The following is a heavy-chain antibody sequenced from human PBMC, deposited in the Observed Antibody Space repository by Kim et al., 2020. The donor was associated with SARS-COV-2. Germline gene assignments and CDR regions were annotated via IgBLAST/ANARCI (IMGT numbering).Heavy chain of an antibody. Sequence: RFTISRDNSKNTLYLQMNSLRAEDTAVYYCARQHYYDSSGYYDYYYGMDVWGQGTTVTVSS. CDR3: ARQHYYDSSGYYDYYYGMDV. V-gene: IGHV3-30*07. J-gene: IGHJ6*02. D-gene: IGHD3-22*01.